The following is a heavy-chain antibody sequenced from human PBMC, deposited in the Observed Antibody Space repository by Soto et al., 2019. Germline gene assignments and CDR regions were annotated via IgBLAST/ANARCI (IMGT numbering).Heavy chain of an antibody. D-gene: IGHD2-15*01. Sequence: QVQLVQSGAEVKKPGSSVTVSCKASGGTFSSYAISWVRQAPGQGLEWMGGSIPIIGTANYAQKFQGRVTITADESTSTAYMELSSLRSEDTTVYYCASDCSGGSCLYYYYYYGMDVWGQGTTVTVSS. J-gene: IGHJ6*02. V-gene: IGHV1-69*01. CDR2: SIPIIGTA. CDR3: ASDCSGGSCLYYYYYYGMDV. CDR1: GGTFSSYA.